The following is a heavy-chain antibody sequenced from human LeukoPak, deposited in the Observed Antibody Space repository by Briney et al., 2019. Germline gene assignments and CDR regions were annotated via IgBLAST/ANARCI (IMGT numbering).Heavy chain of an antibody. D-gene: IGHD3-10*02. J-gene: IGHJ3*02. CDR3: ARVVMLITDDAFDI. CDR2: IFYSGNT. Sequence: SETLSLTCTVSGGSISSSSYYWGWIRQPPGKGLEWIGNIFYSGNTYYNPSLQSRVTISLDTSKNQFSLKMTSVTAADTAVYYCARVVMLITDDAFDIWGQGTMVTVSS. V-gene: IGHV4-39*07. CDR1: GGSISSSSYY.